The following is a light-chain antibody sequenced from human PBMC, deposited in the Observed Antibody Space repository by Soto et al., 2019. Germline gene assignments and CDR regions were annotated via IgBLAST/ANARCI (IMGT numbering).Light chain of an antibody. Sequence: DIQMTQSPSTLSASVGDRVTVTCRASQSFGTWLAWYQQKPGKAPKLLIHDVSSLQSRVPSRFSASGSGTEFTLTIPSLQPDDFATYYCQHHNSFGQGTNVEVK. V-gene: IGKV1-5*01. CDR2: DVS. CDR3: QHHNS. CDR1: QSFGTW. J-gene: IGKJ2*01.